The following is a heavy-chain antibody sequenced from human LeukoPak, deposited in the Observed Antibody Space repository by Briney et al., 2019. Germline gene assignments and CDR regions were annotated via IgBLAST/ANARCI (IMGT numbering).Heavy chain of an antibody. CDR2: IFYRGST. CDR3: ARVATILGVLK. J-gene: IGHJ4*02. D-gene: IGHD5-12*01. Sequence: SETLSLTCSVSGDSINNTNYYWGWIRQPPGKGLEWIANIFYRGSTYYNPSLKSRVTISVDTSKNQFSLKLNSVTAADTAVYYCARVATILGVLKWGQGTLVTVSS. V-gene: IGHV4-39*01. CDR1: GDSINNTNYY.